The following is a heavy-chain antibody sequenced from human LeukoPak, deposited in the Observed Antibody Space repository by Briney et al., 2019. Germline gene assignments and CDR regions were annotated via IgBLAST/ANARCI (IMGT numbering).Heavy chain of an antibody. Sequence: ASQTLSFTCTVSGGSISSGGYYWSWIRQHPGKGLEWIGYIYYSGSTYYNPSLKSRVTISVDTSKNQFSLKLSSVTAADTAVYYCAREGAIFGEPYYYYMDVWGKGTTVTVSS. CDR3: AREGAIFGEPYYYYMDV. J-gene: IGHJ6*03. CDR2: IYYSGST. V-gene: IGHV4-31*03. CDR1: GGSISSGGYY. D-gene: IGHD3-3*01.